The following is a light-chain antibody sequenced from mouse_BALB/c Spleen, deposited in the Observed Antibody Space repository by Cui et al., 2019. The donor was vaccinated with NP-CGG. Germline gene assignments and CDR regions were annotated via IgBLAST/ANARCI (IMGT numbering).Light chain of an antibody. CDR1: TGAVTHNNY. CDR3: ALWYSNHWV. V-gene: IGLV1*01. J-gene: IGLJ1*01. CDR2: GTN. Sequence: HAGVTQESALTTSPGETVTLTCRSSTGAVTHNNYVNWVQEKPYHLFTGLIGGTNNRVPGVPARFSGSLIGDKAALTITGAQTEDEAIYFCALWYSNHWVFGGGTKLTVL.